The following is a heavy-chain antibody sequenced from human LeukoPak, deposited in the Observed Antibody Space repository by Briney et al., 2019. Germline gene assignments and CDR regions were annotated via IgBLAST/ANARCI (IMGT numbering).Heavy chain of an antibody. CDR3: AKGKEMTVAGLFDY. D-gene: IGHD6-19*01. CDR2: ISWNSGGI. J-gene: IGHJ4*02. V-gene: IGHV3-9*01. CDR1: GFTFDDYA. Sequence: PGGSLRLSCAASGFTFDDYAMHWVRQAPGKGLEWVSGISWNSGGIGYADSVKGRFTISRDNAKNSLYLQMNSLRADDTALYYCAKGKEMTVAGLFDYWGQGTLVTVSS.